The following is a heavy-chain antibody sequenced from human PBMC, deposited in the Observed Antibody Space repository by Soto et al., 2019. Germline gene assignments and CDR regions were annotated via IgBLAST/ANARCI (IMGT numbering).Heavy chain of an antibody. D-gene: IGHD3-3*01. CDR3: ARVSGANYDFWSGYSGFAYYGMDV. Sequence: QVQIQQWGAGLLKPSETLSLTCAVYGGSFSGHYWSWIRQPPGKGLEWIGEINHSGSTNYNPSLKSRVTISVDSFKKQFSLKLSSVTAADTAVYYCARVSGANYDFWSGYSGFAYYGMDVWGQGTTVTVSS. CDR2: INHSGST. V-gene: IGHV4-34*01. CDR1: GGSFSGHY. J-gene: IGHJ6*02.